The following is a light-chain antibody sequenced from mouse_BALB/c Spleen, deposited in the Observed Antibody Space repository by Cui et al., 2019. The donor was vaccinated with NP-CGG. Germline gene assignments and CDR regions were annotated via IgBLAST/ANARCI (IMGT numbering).Light chain of an antibody. CDR2: GTN. Sequence: QAVVTQESALITSPGHAVTLTCRSSTGAVTTSNYANWIQEKPDHLFTGLIGGTNNRPPGVPARFSGSLIGNKAALTITGAQTEDEAIYFCALWFSNHWVFGGGTKLTVL. CDR1: TGAVTTSNY. CDR3: ALWFSNHWV. J-gene: IGLJ1*01. V-gene: IGLV1*01.